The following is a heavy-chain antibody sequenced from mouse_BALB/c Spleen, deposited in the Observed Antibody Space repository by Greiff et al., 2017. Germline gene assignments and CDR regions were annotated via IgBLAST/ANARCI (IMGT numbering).Heavy chain of an antibody. D-gene: IGHD4-1*01. Sequence: EVHLVESGGGLVQPGGSLKLSCAASGFTFSDYYMYWVRQTPEKRLEWVATISDGGSYTYYPDSVKGRFTISRDNAKNNLYLQMSSLKSEDTAMYYCARIWDHYAMDYWGQGTSVTVSS. J-gene: IGHJ4*01. CDR2: ISDGGSYT. CDR3: ARIWDHYAMDY. V-gene: IGHV5-4*02. CDR1: GFTFSDYY.